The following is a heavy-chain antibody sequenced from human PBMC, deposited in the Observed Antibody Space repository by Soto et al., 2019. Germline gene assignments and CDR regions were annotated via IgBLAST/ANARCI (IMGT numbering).Heavy chain of an antibody. D-gene: IGHD3-10*01. J-gene: IGHJ4*02. CDR3: AKGVTYGSGSYLDY. V-gene: IGHV3-43*02. Sequence: GGSLRLSCAASGFTFDDYAMHWVRQAPGKGLEWVSLISGDGGSTYYTDSVKGRFTISRDNSKNSLYLQMNSLRTEDTALYYCAKGVTYGSGSYLDYWGQGTLVTVSS. CDR2: ISGDGGST. CDR1: GFTFDDYA.